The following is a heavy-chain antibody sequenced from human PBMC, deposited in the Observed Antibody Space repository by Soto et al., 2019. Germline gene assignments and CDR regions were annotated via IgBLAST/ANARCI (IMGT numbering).Heavy chain of an antibody. J-gene: IGHJ1*01. CDR2: INPSGGST. CDR3: ARAMYSSSPHEYFQH. Sequence: QSGAEVKKPGASVKVSCKASGYTFTSYYMHWVRQAPXXGLEWMGIINPSGGSTSYAQKFQGRVTMTRDTSTSTVYMELSSLRSEDTAVYYCARAMYSSSPHEYFQHWGQGTLVTVSS. D-gene: IGHD6-6*01. CDR1: GYTFTSYY. V-gene: IGHV1-46*01.